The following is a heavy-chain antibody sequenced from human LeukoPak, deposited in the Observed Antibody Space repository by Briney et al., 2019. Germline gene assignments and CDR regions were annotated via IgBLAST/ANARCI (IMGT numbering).Heavy chain of an antibody. Sequence: GGSLRLSCAASGFTFSSYGMHWVRQAPGKGLEWVEFIRYDGSNEYYADSVKGRFTISRANSKNTLYLQMNSLRAEDTAVYYCAKRPYCSGGTCYLNYYYMDVWGKGTTVTASS. D-gene: IGHD2-15*01. CDR2: IRYDGSNE. J-gene: IGHJ6*03. CDR3: AKRPYCSGGTCYLNYYYMDV. CDR1: GFTFSSYG. V-gene: IGHV3-30*02.